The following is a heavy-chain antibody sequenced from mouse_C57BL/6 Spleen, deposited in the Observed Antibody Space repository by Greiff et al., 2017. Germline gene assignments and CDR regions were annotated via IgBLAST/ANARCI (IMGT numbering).Heavy chain of an antibody. J-gene: IGHJ4*01. CDR2: INPSTGGT. CDR1: GYSFTGYY. Sequence: VQLQQSGPELVKPGASVKISCKASGYSFTGYYMNWVKQSPEKSLEWIGEINPSTGGTTYNQKFKAKATLTVDKSSSTAYMQLKSLTSEDSAVYYCVPLYYDYDEGGYYYAMDYWGQGTSVTVSS. CDR3: VPLYYDYDEGGYYYAMDY. D-gene: IGHD2-4*01. V-gene: IGHV1-42*01.